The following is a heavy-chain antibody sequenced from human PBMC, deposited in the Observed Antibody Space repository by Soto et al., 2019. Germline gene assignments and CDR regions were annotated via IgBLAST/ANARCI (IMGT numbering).Heavy chain of an antibody. CDR3: TRRPGS. J-gene: IGHJ5*02. D-gene: IGHD7-27*01. CDR1: GFTVSNNY. CDR2: IYSGCNT. Sequence: EVQLVESGGGLVQPGESLRLSCAASGFTVSNNYMSWVRQAPGKGLEWVSFIYSGCNTYYADSVKGSFTISRDKSKHTLYLQMSTLRVEDTAVYYCTRRPGSWGQGTLVTVSS. V-gene: IGHV3-66*01.